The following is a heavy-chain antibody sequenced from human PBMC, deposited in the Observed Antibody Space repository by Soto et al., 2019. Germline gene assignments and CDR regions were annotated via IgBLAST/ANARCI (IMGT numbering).Heavy chain of an antibody. CDR1: GGSVSSQY. V-gene: IGHV4-4*07. J-gene: IGHJ4*02. D-gene: IGHD2-15*01. Sequence: SETLSLTCTVSGGSVSSQYWSWIRQPAGKGLEWIGRIYNGGIPLIHPSLESRVALSLDTSKNQFSLTLSSVTAADTAIYYCARVKLAGRGGFDYWGLGTLVTVSS. CDR3: ARVKLAGRGGFDY. CDR2: IYNGGIP.